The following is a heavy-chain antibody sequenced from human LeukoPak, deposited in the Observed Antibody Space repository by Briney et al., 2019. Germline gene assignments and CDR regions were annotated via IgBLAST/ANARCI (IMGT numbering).Heavy chain of an antibody. CDR3: ARGQTYYYDSSGYCYRIYFDY. V-gene: IGHV3-30*04. J-gene: IGHJ4*02. Sequence: GRFLRLSCAASGFTFSSYAMHWVRQAPGKGLEWVAVISYDGSNKYYADSVKGRFTISRDNSKNTLYLQMNSLRAEDTAVYYCARGQTYYYDSSGYCYRIYFDYWGQGTLVTVSS. CDR2: ISYDGSNK. CDR1: GFTFSSYA. D-gene: IGHD3-22*01.